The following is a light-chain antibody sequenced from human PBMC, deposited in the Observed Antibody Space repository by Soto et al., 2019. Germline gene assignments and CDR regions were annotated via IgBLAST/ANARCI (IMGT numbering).Light chain of an antibody. CDR3: QQYGSSPLT. J-gene: IGKJ4*01. CDR1: QNINSNY. Sequence: EIVMTQSPATLSVSPGERTTLSCRASQNINSNYLAWYQQKPGQSPRLLIYGASSRATGIPDRFSGSGSGTDFTLTISRLEPEDFAVYSCQQYGSSPLTFGGGTKVDTK. CDR2: GAS. V-gene: IGKV3-20*01.